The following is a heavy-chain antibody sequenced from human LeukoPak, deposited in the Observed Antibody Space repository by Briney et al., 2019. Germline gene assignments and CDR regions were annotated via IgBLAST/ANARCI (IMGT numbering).Heavy chain of an antibody. Sequence: PLASVKVSCKASGYTFTSYWIGWVRQMPGKGLEWMGIIYPGDSDTRYSPSFQGQVTISADKSISTAYLQWSSLKASDTAMYYCARLKFNYYDSSGPCDYWGQGTLVTVSS. D-gene: IGHD3-22*01. CDR3: ARLKFNYYDSSGPCDY. J-gene: IGHJ4*02. V-gene: IGHV5-51*01. CDR2: IYPGDSDT. CDR1: GYTFTSYW.